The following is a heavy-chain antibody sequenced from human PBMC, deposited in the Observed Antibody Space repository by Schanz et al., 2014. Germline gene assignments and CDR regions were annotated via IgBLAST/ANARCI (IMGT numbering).Heavy chain of an antibody. J-gene: IGHJ3*02. CDR3: AKDPHRDYGGKPQAFDI. D-gene: IGHD4-17*01. CDR2: LYIRST. CDR1: GFTVNTNY. V-gene: IGHV3-53*01. Sequence: EVQLVESGGGLIHPGGSLRLSCAVSGFTVNTNYMTWVRQAPGKGLECVSILYIRSTYYADSVKGRFTISRDNSKNMVLLQMNSLRVEDTAIYYCAKDPHRDYGGKPQAFDIWGQGTMVTVSS.